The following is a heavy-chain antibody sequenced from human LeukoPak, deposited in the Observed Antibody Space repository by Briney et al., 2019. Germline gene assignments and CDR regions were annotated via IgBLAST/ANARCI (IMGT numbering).Heavy chain of an antibody. CDR2: INPNSGGT. V-gene: IGHV1-2*02. J-gene: IGHJ4*02. Sequence: ASVKVSYKASGYTLTGYYMHCVRQAPGQGLEWMGWINPNSGGTNYAQKFQGRVTMTRDTSISTAYMELSRLRSDDTAVYYCASALYSSSWYSISDYWGQGTLVTVSS. CDR3: ASALYSSSWYSISDY. D-gene: IGHD6-13*01. CDR1: GYTLTGYY.